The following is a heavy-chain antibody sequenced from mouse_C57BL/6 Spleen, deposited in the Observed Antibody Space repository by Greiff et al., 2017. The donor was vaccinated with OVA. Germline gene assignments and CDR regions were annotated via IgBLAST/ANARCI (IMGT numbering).Heavy chain of an antibody. CDR3: AKHEGTCGSSYGGAMDY. D-gene: IGHD1-1*01. Sequence: VKLVESGPGLVAPSQTLSITCTVSGFSFTSYGLDWVRQPPGKGLEWLGVIWGGGSTNYNSALMSRLSISKDNSKSQVFLKMNSLQTDDTAMYYCAKHEGTCGSSYGGAMDYWGQGTSVTVSS. CDR1: GFSFTSYG. CDR2: IWGGGST. J-gene: IGHJ4*01. V-gene: IGHV2-9*01.